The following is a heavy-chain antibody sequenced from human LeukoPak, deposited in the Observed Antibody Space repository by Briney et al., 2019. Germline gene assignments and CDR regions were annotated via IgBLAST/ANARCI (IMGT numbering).Heavy chain of an antibody. D-gene: IGHD2-8*01. Sequence: GGSLRLSCAASGFTFSSYAMSWVRQAPGKGLEWVSSISSSSSYIYYADSVKGRFTISRDNAKNSLYLQMNSLRAEDTAVYYCARRTNDFDYWGQGTLVTVSS. CDR2: ISSSSSYI. CDR1: GFTFSSYA. J-gene: IGHJ4*02. CDR3: ARRTNDFDY. V-gene: IGHV3-21*01.